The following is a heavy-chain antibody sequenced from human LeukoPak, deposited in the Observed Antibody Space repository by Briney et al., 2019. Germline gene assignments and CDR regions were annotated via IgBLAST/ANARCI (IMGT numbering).Heavy chain of an antibody. Sequence: WGALGLSCGASGFTLCSYAQSWGRQAPGKGLEWGSAISGSGDKTYYADSVKGRFTISRDNSRNTLYLQMNSLRADDTAVYYCAKDLSHRDYFDSSGSYPGYFDYWGQGTLVTVSS. CDR2: ISGSGDKT. V-gene: IGHV3-23*01. CDR1: GFTLCSYA. CDR3: AKDLSHRDYFDSSGSYPGYFDY. D-gene: IGHD3-22*01. J-gene: IGHJ4*02.